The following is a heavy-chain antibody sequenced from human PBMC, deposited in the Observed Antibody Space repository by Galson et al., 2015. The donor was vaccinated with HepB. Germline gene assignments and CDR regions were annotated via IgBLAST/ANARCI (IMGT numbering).Heavy chain of an antibody. D-gene: IGHD6-6*01. Sequence: SEPLSLTCTVSGGSISSSSYYWGWIRQPPGKGLVWIGGIYYNGSTYYNPSLKSRVTISVDTSKNQFSLKLTSVTAADTAVYYCARGGSSSSLYTIYYYMDVSGKGTTVTVSS. CDR3: ARGGSSSSLYTIYYYMDV. V-gene: IGHV4-39*07. CDR2: IYYNGST. J-gene: IGHJ6*03. CDR1: GGSISSSSYY.